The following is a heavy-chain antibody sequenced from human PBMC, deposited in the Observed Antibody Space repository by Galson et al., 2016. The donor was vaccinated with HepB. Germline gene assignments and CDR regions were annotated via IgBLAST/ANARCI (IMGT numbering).Heavy chain of an antibody. D-gene: IGHD3-10*01. J-gene: IGHJ4*02. V-gene: IGHV3-23*01. CDR1: GFTFSNYA. CDR3: AKVLREFGDYYFGD. CDR2: ISGGGRDT. Sequence: SLRLSCAASGFTFSNYAMTWVRQAPGKGLEWVSAISGGGRDTYYADFVKGRFTVSKDKAKDTLFLHMNTLRPEDTAIYYCAKVLREFGDYYFGDWGQGTLVTVSS.